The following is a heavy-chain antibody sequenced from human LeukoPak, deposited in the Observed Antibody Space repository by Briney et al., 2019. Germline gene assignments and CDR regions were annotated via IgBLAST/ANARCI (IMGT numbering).Heavy chain of an antibody. J-gene: IGHJ4*02. CDR2: ISGSGGST. D-gene: IGHD4-17*01. CDR3: AKGLRTTVTTYFDY. CDR1: GLTFSSYA. Sequence: PGGSRRLSCAASGLTFSSYAMTWVRQAPGKGLEWVSGISGSGGSTYYADSVKGRVTISRDNSKNTLYLQMNSLRAEDTAVYYCAKGLRTTVTTYFDYWGQGTLVTVSS. V-gene: IGHV3-23*01.